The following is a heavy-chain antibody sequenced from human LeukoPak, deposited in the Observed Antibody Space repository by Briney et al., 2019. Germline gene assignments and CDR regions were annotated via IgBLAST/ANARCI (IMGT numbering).Heavy chain of an antibody. J-gene: IGHJ6*02. V-gene: IGHV4-34*01. D-gene: IGHD5-18*01. CDR1: GGSFSGYY. CDR3: ARAQRGYSYGYYYYYGMDV. CDR2: INHSGST. Sequence: SETLSLTCAVYGGSFSGYYWSWIRQPPGKGLEWIGEINHSGSTNYNPSLKSRVTISVDTSKNQFSLKLSAETAADTAVYYCARAQRGYSYGYYYYYGMDVGCRGTTVTVS.